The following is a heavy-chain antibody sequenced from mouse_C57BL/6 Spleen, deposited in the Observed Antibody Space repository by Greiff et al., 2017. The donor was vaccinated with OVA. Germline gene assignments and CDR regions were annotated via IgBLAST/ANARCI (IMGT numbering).Heavy chain of an antibody. D-gene: IGHD2-2*01. Sequence: EVKLVESGGGLVKPGGSLKLSCAASGFTFSSYAMSWVRQTPEKRLEWVATISDGGSYTYYPDNVKGRFTISRDNAKNNLYLQMSHLKSEDTAMYYCARGGYDVGYFDVWGTGTTVTVSS. CDR3: ARGGYDVGYFDV. CDR2: ISDGGSYT. J-gene: IGHJ1*03. V-gene: IGHV5-4*03. CDR1: GFTFSSYA.